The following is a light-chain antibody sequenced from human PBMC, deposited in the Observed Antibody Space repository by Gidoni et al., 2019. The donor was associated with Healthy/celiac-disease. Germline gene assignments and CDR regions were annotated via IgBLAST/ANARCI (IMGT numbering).Light chain of an antibody. J-gene: IGLJ2*01. Sequence: VTISCTGSSSNIGAGYDVHWYQQLPGTAPNLLIYGNSNRPSGVPDRFSGSKSGTSASLAISGLQAEDEADYYCQSYDSSPHVVFGGGTKLTVL. V-gene: IGLV1-40*01. CDR3: QSYDSSPHVV. CDR1: SSNIGAGYD. CDR2: GNS.